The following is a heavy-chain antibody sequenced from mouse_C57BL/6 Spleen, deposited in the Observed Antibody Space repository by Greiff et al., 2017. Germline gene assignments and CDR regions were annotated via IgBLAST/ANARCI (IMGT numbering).Heavy chain of an antibody. CDR1: GFTFSDYY. Sequence: EVKLVESEGGLVQPGSSMKLSCTASGFTFSDYYMAWVRQVPEKGLEWVANINYDGSSTYYLDSLKSRFIISRDNAKNILYLQMSSLKSEDTATYYCARGGGKYYAMDYWGQGTSVTVSS. J-gene: IGHJ4*01. CDR3: ARGGGKYYAMDY. CDR2: INYDGSST. V-gene: IGHV5-16*01. D-gene: IGHD2-1*01.